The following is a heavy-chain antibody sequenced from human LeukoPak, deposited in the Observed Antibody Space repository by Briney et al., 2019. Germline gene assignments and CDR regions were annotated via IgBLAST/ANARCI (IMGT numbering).Heavy chain of an antibody. CDR2: ISYDGSEK. J-gene: IGHJ5*02. V-gene: IGHV3-30*18. Sequence: TGGSLRLSCTGSGFTFSSYGMHWVRQAPGKALEWVAVISYDGSEKYYADSVKGRLTISRDNSKKMVSLQVNSLRPEDTAMYYCVEDAGVRRLSYNWFDPWGQGTLVIVSS. CDR3: VEDAGVRRLSYNWFDP. D-gene: IGHD2-21*02. CDR1: GFTFSSYG.